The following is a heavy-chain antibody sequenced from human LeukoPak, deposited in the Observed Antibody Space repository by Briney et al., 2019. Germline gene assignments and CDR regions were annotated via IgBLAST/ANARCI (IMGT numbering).Heavy chain of an antibody. CDR2: VNHSGST. V-gene: IGHV4-34*01. CDR3: ARRRHSNQLLPFDY. CDR1: GESFSGYF. D-gene: IGHD2-2*01. J-gene: IGHJ4*02. Sequence: SETLSLTCAVYGESFSGYFWTWIRQPPGKGLEWIGEVNHSGSTNYNPSLKSRVTISVDTSKNQFSLKLSSVTAVDTAVYYCARRRHSNQLLPFDYWGQGTLVTVSS.